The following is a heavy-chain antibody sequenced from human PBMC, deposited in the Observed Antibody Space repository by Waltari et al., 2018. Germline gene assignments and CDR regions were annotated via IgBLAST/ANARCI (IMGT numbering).Heavy chain of an antibody. D-gene: IGHD3-3*01. CDR3: ARGILDWFRKNYYYMDV. J-gene: IGHJ6*03. Sequence: QVQLQQWGAGLLKPSETLSLTCAVYGGSFSGYYWSWIRQPPGKGLEWIGEINHSGSTNYNPSLKSRVTISVDTSKNQFSLKLSSVTAADTAVYYCARGILDWFRKNYYYMDVWGKGTTVTVSS. V-gene: IGHV4-34*01. CDR2: INHSGST. CDR1: GGSFSGYY.